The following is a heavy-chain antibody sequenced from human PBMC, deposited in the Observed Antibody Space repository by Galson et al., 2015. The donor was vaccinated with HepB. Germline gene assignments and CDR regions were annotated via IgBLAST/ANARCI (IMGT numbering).Heavy chain of an antibody. J-gene: IGHJ3*02. V-gene: IGHV1-46*01. CDR1: GYTFTSYY. CDR2: INPSGGST. Sequence: SVKVSCKASGYTFTSYYMHWVRQAPGQGLEWMGIINPSGGSTSYAQKFQGRVTMTRDTSTSTVYMELSSLRSEDTAVYYCANYCSSTSCYRADAFDIWGQGTMVTVSS. CDR3: ANYCSSTSCYRADAFDI. D-gene: IGHD2-2*02.